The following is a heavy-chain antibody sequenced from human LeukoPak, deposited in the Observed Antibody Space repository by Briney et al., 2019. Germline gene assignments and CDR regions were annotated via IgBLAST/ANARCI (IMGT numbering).Heavy chain of an antibody. Sequence: GGSLRLSCAASGFTFSDYYMSWIRQAPGKGLEWVSVIYSGGSTNHADSVKGPLTLPTDTSKHTLYLQMTSLRAEDTAVSYCARALWEWLGVTYYFDYWDQGTLVTVSS. D-gene: IGHD6-19*01. CDR1: GFTFSDYY. CDR3: ARALWEWLGVTYYFDY. CDR2: IYSGGST. V-gene: IGHV3-53*01. J-gene: IGHJ4*02.